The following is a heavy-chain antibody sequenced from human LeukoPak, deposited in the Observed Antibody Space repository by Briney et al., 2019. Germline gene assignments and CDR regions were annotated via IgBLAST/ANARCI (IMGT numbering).Heavy chain of an antibody. Sequence: SQTLSLTCAISGDSVSSNSAAWNWIRQSPSRGLEWLGRTYYRSKWYNDYAVSVKSRITINPDTSKNQFSLQLNSVTPEDTAVYYCARGGIAVAGRYHYYGMDVWGQGTTVTVSS. D-gene: IGHD6-19*01. J-gene: IGHJ6*02. CDR1: GDSVSSNSAA. CDR3: ARGGIAVAGRYHYYGMDV. V-gene: IGHV6-1*01. CDR2: TYYRSKWYN.